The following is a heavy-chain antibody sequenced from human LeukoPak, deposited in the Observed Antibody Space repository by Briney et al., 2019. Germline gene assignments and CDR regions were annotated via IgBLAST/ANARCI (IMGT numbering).Heavy chain of an antibody. CDR2: IIPIFGTA. CDR1: GGTFSSYA. J-gene: IGHJ4*02. V-gene: IGHV1-69*05. CDR3: ARHVTRPWSGASL. D-gene: IGHD3-3*01. Sequence: ASVKVSCKASGGTFSSYAISWVRQAPGQGLEWMGGIIPIFGTANYAQKFQGRVTITRDTSASTAYMELSSLRSEDTAVYYCARHVTRPWSGASLWGQGTLVTVSS.